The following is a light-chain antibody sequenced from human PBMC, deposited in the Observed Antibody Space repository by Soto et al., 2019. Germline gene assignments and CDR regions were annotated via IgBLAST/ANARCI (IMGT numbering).Light chain of an antibody. V-gene: IGLV2-14*01. CDR3: SSYTSSSTLV. CDR2: AVS. J-gene: IGLJ2*01. Sequence: QSVLTQPASVSGSPGQSITISCTGTSSDVGGYNYVSWYQRHAGKAPNLIIYAVSNRPSGVSNRFSGSKSGNTASLTISGLQAEDEADYYCSSYTSSSTLVFGGGTKLTVL. CDR1: SSDVGGYNY.